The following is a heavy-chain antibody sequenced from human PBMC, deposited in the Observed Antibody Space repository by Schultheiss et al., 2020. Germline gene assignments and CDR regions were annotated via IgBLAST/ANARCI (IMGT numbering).Heavy chain of an antibody. CDR1: GGTFSSYA. CDR2: ISAYNGNT. CDR3: ARYDFWSGFAGT. V-gene: IGHV1-18*01. D-gene: IGHD3-3*01. Sequence: ASVKVSCKASGGTFSSYAISWVRQAPGQGLEWMGWISAYNGNTNYAQKLQGIVTMTTDTSTSTAYMELRSLRSDDTAVYYCARYDFWSGFAGTWGQGTLVTVYS. J-gene: IGHJ5*02.